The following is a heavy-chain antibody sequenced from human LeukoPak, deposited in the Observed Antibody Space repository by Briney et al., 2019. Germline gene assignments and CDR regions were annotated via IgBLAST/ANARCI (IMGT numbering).Heavy chain of an antibody. J-gene: IGHJ4*02. CDR1: GFTFNDYA. Sequence: GGSLRLSCAVSGFTFNDYAMNWVRQAPGKGLEWVSFISGDGGSTYYADSVKGRFTTSRDNSRNSLYLQMNSLRLGDTALYYCATDCSGNRCYSLWGQGTLATVSS. CDR2: ISGDGGST. V-gene: IGHV3-43*02. D-gene: IGHD2-15*01. CDR3: ATDCSGNRCYSL.